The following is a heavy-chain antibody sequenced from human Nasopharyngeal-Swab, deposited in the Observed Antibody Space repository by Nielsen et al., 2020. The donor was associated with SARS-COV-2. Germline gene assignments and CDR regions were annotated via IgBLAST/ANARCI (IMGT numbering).Heavy chain of an antibody. CDR2: ISSSGSTI. CDR1: GFTFSDYY. CDR3: ARDLSSDSSSWYNYYYYYYGMDV. D-gene: IGHD6-13*01. Sequence: GESLKISCAASGFTFSDYYMSWIRQAPGKGLEWVSYISSSGSTIYYADSVKGRFTISRDNAKNSLYLQMNSLRAEGTAVYYCARDLSSDSSSWYNYYYYYYGMDVWGQGTTVTVSS. J-gene: IGHJ6*02. V-gene: IGHV3-11*04.